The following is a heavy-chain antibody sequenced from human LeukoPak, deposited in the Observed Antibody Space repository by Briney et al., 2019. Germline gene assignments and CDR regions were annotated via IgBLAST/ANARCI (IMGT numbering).Heavy chain of an antibody. CDR3: ARLLYYYDSSGYYYYYGMDV. D-gene: IGHD3-22*01. J-gene: IGHJ6*02. V-gene: IGHV4-61*05. CDR2: IYYSGST. Sequence: SETLSLTCTVSGDSISSSSDYWSWIRQPPGKGLEWIGYIYYSGSTNYNPSLKSRVTISVDTSKNQFSLKLSSVTAADTAVYYCARLLYYYDSSGYYYYYGMDVWGQGTTVTVSS. CDR1: GDSISSSSDY.